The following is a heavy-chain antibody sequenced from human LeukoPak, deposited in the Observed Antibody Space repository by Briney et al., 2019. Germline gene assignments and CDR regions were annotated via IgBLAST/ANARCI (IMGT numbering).Heavy chain of an antibody. D-gene: IGHD3-22*01. CDR3: AKDPRITMIVVVHEYFQH. J-gene: IGHJ1*01. CDR1: GFTFSSYD. Sequence: GGSLRLSCAASGFTFSSYDMHWVRQAPGKGLEWVAFIRYDGSNKYYADSVKGRFTISRDNSKNTLYLQMNCLRAEDTAVYYCAKDPRITMIVVVHEYFQHWRQGTLLSVSS. V-gene: IGHV3-30*02. CDR2: IRYDGSNK.